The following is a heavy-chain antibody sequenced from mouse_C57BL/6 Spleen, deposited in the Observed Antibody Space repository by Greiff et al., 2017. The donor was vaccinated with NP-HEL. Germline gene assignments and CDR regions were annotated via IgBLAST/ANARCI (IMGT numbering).Heavy chain of an antibody. CDR2: IYPGDGDT. CDR3: ARSGGSTTVVAPGYFDV. D-gene: IGHD1-1*01. Sequence: VQLQQSGPELVKPGASVKISCKASGYAFSSSWMNWVKQRPGKGLEWIGRIYPGDGDTNYNGKFKGKATLTADKSSSTAYMQLSSLTSEDSAVYFCARSGGSTTVVAPGYFDVWGTGTTVTVSS. J-gene: IGHJ1*03. CDR1: GYAFSSSW. V-gene: IGHV1-82*01.